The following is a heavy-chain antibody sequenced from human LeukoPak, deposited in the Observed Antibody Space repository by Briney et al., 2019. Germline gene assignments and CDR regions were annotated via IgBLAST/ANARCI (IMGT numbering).Heavy chain of an antibody. CDR2: IIPIFCTA. CDR1: GSTFSSYA. Sequence: SVKVSCKASGSTFSSYAISWVRQAPGQGLECMGGIIPIFCTANYAQKFQGRVTITADESTSTAYMELSSLRSEDTAVYYCAKWGVRRIAAAGTQDYYYGMDVWGQGTTVTVSS. J-gene: IGHJ6*02. CDR3: AKWGVRRIAAAGTQDYYYGMDV. V-gene: IGHV1-69*13. D-gene: IGHD6-13*01.